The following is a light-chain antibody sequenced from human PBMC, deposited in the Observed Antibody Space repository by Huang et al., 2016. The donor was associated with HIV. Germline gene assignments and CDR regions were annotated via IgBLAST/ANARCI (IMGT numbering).Light chain of an antibody. Sequence: DIQMTQSPSSLSASVGDRVTITCRASQSISSYLNWYQQNPGKAPKLLIYAASSLQSGVPSRFSGSGSGTDFTLTISSLQPEDFATYHCRNTFGQGTKVEIK. CDR3: RNT. J-gene: IGKJ1*01. CDR1: QSISSY. CDR2: AAS. V-gene: IGKV1-39*01.